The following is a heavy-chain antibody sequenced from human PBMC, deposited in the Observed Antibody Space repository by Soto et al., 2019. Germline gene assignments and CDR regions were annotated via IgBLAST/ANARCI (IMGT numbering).Heavy chain of an antibody. V-gene: IGHV3-23*01. Sequence: EVQLLESGGGLVQPGGSLRLSCAASGFTFSTYAMIWVRQAPGKGLEWVSVITGSGGSTYYADSVKGRFTISRDTSKNTLCRQMKSVRGEDRAVYYCAKDRYGDYGGIDYWGPGTMVTGSS. CDR3: AKDRYGDYGGIDY. D-gene: IGHD4-17*01. J-gene: IGHJ4*02. CDR1: GFTFSTYA. CDR2: ITGSGGST.